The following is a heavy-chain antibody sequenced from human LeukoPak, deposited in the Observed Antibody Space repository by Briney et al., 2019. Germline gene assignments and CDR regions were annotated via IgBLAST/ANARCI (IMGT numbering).Heavy chain of an antibody. D-gene: IGHD6-19*01. CDR2: ISPDSGGT. J-gene: IGHJ4*02. V-gene: IGHV1-2*02. CDR3: ASGYKDSSGWGRVDY. CDR1: GYTFTGYY. Sequence: ASVKVSCKASGYTFTGYYMHWVRQAPGQGLEWMGWISPDSGGTNYAQKFQGRVTMTRDTSISTAYMELSRLRSDDTAVYYCASGYKDSSGWGRVDYWGQGTLVTVPS.